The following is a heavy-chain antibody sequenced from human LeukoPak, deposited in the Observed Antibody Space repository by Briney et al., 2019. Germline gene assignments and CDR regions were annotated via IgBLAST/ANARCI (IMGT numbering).Heavy chain of an antibody. CDR3: ARELPSSSRNKGLDY. J-gene: IGHJ4*02. V-gene: IGHV4-38-2*02. CDR1: GYSISSGYY. D-gene: IGHD6-13*01. CDR2: TYHSGST. Sequence: SETLSLTCTVSGYSISSGYYWGWIRQPPGKGLEWIGSTYHSGSTYYNPSLKSRVTISVDTSKNQFSLKLSSVTAADTAVYYCARELPSSSRNKGLDYWGQGTLVTVSS.